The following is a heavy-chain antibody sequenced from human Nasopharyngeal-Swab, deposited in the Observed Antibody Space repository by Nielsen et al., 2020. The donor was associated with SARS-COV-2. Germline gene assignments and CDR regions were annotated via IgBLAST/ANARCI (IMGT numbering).Heavy chain of an antibody. D-gene: IGHD2-2*01. Sequence: GESLKISCAASGFTFSSYSTNWVRQAPGKGLEWVSSISSSSSYIYYADSAKGRFTISRDNAKNSLYLQMNSLRAEDTAVYYCARDYCSSTSCYDYWGQGTLVTVSS. CDR2: ISSSSSYI. CDR1: GFTFSSYS. J-gene: IGHJ4*02. CDR3: ARDYCSSTSCYDY. V-gene: IGHV3-21*01.